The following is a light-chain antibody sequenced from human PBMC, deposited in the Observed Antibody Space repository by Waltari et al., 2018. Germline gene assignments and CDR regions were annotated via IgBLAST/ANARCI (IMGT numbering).Light chain of an antibody. J-gene: IGKJ4*01. V-gene: IGKV1-33*01. Sequence: DIQMTQSPSSLSASVGDRVTITCQASQDIRKNLNWFQQKPGKAPQVLIFDASISQAAVPSRFSGSGSGTDFAFTISSLQPEDIGTYFCQQYANLPLTFGGGTRVEIK. CDR2: DAS. CDR3: QQYANLPLT. CDR1: QDIRKN.